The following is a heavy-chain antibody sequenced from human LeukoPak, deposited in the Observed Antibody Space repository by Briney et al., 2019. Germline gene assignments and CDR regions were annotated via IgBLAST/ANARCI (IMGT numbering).Heavy chain of an antibody. J-gene: IGHJ3*02. D-gene: IGHD3-22*01. CDR1: GYSINSGYY. Sequence: SETLSLTCAVSGYSINSGYYWGWIRQPPGKGLEWIGSIYYSGTTYYNPSLKSRVTMPVVTSKNQFSVRLTSVTAADTAVYYCARDPTYYYDSSGSYHSFDIWGQGTMVTVSS. CDR3: ARDPTYYYDSSGSYHSFDI. V-gene: IGHV4-38-2*01. CDR2: IYYSGTT.